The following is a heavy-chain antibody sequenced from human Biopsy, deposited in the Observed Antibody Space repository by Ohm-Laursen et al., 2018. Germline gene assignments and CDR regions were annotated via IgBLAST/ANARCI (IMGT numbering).Heavy chain of an antibody. CDR1: GFSFTGYY. CDR2: ISPSSGGT. D-gene: IGHD3-16*02. CDR3: ARDIMNPIGGLVARSDVFDV. J-gene: IGHJ3*01. V-gene: IGHV1-2*02. Sequence: GASAKVSCKASGFSFTGYYIHWGRQAPGQEPEWMGGISPSSGGTNYAKKFQGRVPMIWDTSATTGYMELSSLRSDDTAVYYCARDIMNPIGGLVARSDVFDVWGQGTMVTVSS.